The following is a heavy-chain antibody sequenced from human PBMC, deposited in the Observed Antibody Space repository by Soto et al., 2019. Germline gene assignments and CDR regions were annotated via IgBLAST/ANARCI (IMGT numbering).Heavy chain of an antibody. CDR2: INHSGGT. CDR1: GGSFSAYY. CDR3: ARDGGQGRGVIGHY. D-gene: IGHD3-16*02. Sequence: SETLSLTCAVYGGSFSAYYWSWIRQPPGKGLEWIGEINHSGGTNYNPSLKSRATILLDTSTNQFSLTLTSVTAADTAVYYCARDGGQGRGVIGHYWGRGILVTVSS. V-gene: IGHV4-34*01. J-gene: IGHJ4*02.